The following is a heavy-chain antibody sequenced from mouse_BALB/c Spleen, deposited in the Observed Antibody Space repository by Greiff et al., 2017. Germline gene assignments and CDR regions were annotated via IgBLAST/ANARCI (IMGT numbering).Heavy chain of an antibody. CDR3: ARGYGSHFDY. V-gene: IGHV5-4*02. CDR2: ISDGGSYT. CDR1: GFTFSDYY. Sequence: EVQRVESGGGLVKPGGSLKLSCAASGFTFSDYYMYWVRQTPEKRLEWVATISDGGSYTYYPDSVKGRFTISRDNAKNNLYLQMSSLKSEDTAMYYCARGYGSHFDYWGQGTTLTVSS. J-gene: IGHJ2*01. D-gene: IGHD1-1*01.